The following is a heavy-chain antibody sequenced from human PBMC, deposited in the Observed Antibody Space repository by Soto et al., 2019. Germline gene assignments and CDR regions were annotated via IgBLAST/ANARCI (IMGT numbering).Heavy chain of an antibody. CDR3: ARGPAS. CDR2: IYYSGST. J-gene: IGHJ4*02. V-gene: IGHV4-59*01. D-gene: IGHD2-15*01. Sequence: SETLSLTCTFSGCSISNYYWSWIRQPPGKGLEWIGYIYYSGSTNYNPSLKSRVTISVDTSKNQFSLKLSSVTAADTAVYYCARGPASWGQGTLVTVSS. CDR1: GCSISNYY.